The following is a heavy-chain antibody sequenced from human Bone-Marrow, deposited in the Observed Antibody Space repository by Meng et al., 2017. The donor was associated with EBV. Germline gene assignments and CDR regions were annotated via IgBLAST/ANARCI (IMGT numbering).Heavy chain of an antibody. CDR3: ARDPGYAGYFDY. J-gene: IGHJ4*02. CDR2: IIPIFGTA. D-gene: IGHD5-12*01. CDR1: GGTFSSYA. Sequence: QVYLVQVWGECKQPGSSVKVSCKASGGTFSSYAISWVRQAPGQGLEWMGGIIPIFGTANYAQKFQGRVTITADESTSTAYMELSSLRSEDTAVYYCARDPGYAGYFDYWGQGTLVTVSS. V-gene: IGHV1-69*12.